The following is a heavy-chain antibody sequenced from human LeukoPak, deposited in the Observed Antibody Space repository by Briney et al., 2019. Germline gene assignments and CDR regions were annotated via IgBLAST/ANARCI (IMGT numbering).Heavy chain of an antibody. V-gene: IGHV3-48*03. CDR2: ISSSSTI. CDR1: GFTFSTYE. J-gene: IGHJ4*02. CDR3: ARPLEL. Sequence: GGSLRLSCAASGFTFSTYEMNWVRQAPGKGLEWVSFISSSSTIYYADSVKGRFTISRDNAKNSLYLQMNNLRDEDTAVYYCARPLELGGQGTLVTVSS.